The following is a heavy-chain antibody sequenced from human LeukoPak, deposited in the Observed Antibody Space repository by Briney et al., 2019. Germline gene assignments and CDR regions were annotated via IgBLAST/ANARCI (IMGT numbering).Heavy chain of an antibody. D-gene: IGHD3-10*01. CDR3: ARDRVRGTITYAGFDP. J-gene: IGHJ5*02. V-gene: IGHV4-31*03. CDR1: GGSITSGGYY. CDR2: IYYSGST. Sequence: TLSLTCTVSGGSITSGGYYWSWIRQLPGKGLEWIGYIYYSGSTYYNPSLKSRATISIDTSKNQFSLKLSSVTAADTAVYYCARDRVRGTITYAGFDPWGQGTLVTVSS.